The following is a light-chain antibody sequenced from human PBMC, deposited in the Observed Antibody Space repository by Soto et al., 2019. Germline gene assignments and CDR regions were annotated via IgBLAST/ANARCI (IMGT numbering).Light chain of an antibody. J-gene: IGKJ1*01. CDR1: QSVSSK. V-gene: IGKV3-15*01. CDR2: GAS. Sequence: EILLTQTPATLSLSPGERATLSCRASQSVSSKLAWYQQKPGQAPRLLIYGASTRATGIPARFSGSGSGTEFTLIISSLQSEDSAVYYCQQYNSWLWTFGQGTKVDIK. CDR3: QQYNSWLWT.